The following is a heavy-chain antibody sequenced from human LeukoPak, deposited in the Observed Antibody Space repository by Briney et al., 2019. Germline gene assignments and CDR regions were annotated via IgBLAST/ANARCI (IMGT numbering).Heavy chain of an antibody. Sequence: GGSLRLSCAASGFTFNRYGMHWVRQAPGKGLEWAAYITFDGNDKYYADSVKGRFTISRDNSNNILFLQMKTLRVEDTAVYYCAKDLEYYGSGDPFDMWGQGTMVTVSS. V-gene: IGHV3-30*02. CDR1: GFTFNRYG. J-gene: IGHJ3*02. CDR3: AKDLEYYGSGDPFDM. CDR2: ITFDGNDK. D-gene: IGHD3-10*01.